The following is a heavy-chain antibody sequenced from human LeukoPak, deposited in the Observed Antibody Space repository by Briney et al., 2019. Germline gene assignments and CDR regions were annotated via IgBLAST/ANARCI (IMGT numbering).Heavy chain of an antibody. Sequence: GGSLRLSRAASGFTFSSYAMHWVGQAPGKGLEWGAVILYDGSKKYYADSVKGRFTISRDNSKSTLYLQMNSLRAEDTAVYYCARGGLRYFDWLSGGDAFDIWGQGTMVTVSS. CDR1: GFTFSSYA. J-gene: IGHJ3*02. CDR3: ARGGLRYFDWLSGGDAFDI. D-gene: IGHD3-9*01. CDR2: ILYDGSKK. V-gene: IGHV3-30*04.